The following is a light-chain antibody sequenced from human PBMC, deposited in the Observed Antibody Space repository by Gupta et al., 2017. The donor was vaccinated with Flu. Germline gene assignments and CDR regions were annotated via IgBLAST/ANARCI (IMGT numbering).Light chain of an antibody. V-gene: IGLV2-11*01. CDR2: DVN. J-gene: IGLJ3*02. CDR1: SSDVGNYNY. CDR3: CSYAGSYTWV. Sequence: VTISCTGTSSDVGNYNYVSWYQHHPGKAPKVMIYDVNKRPSGVPDRFSGSKSGNTASLTISGLQAEDEADYYCCSYAGSYTWVFGGGTKVTVL.